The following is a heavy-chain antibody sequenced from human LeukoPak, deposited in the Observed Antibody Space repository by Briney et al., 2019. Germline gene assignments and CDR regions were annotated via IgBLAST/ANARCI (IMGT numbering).Heavy chain of an antibody. CDR3: AKDQTVGDGHIDFEY. V-gene: IGHV3-23*01. J-gene: IGHJ4*02. Sequence: GGSLRLSCAASGFSFSTYAMSWVRQAPGKGLGWVSGISSSAGTTYYADSVKGRFTISRDNSKNTLYLQMNSLRAEETAVYYCAKDQTVGDGHIDFEYWGQGTLVTASS. D-gene: IGHD5-24*01. CDR2: ISSSAGTT. CDR1: GFSFSTYA.